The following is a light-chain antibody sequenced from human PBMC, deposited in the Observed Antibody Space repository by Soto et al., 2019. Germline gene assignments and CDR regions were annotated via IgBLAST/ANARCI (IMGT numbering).Light chain of an antibody. CDR1: SSDVGGYNY. Sequence: QSALTQPASVSGSPGQSITISCTGTSSDVGGYNYVSWYQQHPGKAPKLMIYDVNNRPSGVSSRFSGSKSGNTASLTISGLQAEDEADYYCSSYTSSSTLVFGTGTQLTVL. V-gene: IGLV2-14*01. CDR2: DVN. J-gene: IGLJ7*01. CDR3: SSYTSSSTLV.